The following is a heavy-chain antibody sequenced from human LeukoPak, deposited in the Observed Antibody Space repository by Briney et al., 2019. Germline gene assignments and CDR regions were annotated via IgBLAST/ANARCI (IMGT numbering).Heavy chain of an antibody. CDR1: GFTLSSYS. V-gene: IGHV3-48*02. D-gene: IGHD3-16*01. Sequence: GGSLRLSCAASGFTLSSYSMNWVRQAPGKGLEWVSYITSSSSTMYYADSVTGRFTISGDNAKNSLYLQMNSLRDEDTAVYYCARDVLGTWGQGTLVTVSS. CDR3: ARDVLGT. J-gene: IGHJ5*02. CDR2: ITSSSSTM.